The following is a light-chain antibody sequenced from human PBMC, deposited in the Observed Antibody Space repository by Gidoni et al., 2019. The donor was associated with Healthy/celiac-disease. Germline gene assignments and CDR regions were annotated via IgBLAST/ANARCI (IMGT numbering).Light chain of an antibody. CDR3: QQRSNSFT. CDR1: QSVSSY. V-gene: IGKV3-11*01. Sequence: EIVLTQSPAPLSLSPGERATLSCRASQSVSSYLAWYQQKPGQAPRLLIYDASNRATGIPARFSGSGSGTDFTLTIRSREPEDFAVYYWQQRSNSFTFGGGTKVEIK. J-gene: IGKJ4*01. CDR2: DAS.